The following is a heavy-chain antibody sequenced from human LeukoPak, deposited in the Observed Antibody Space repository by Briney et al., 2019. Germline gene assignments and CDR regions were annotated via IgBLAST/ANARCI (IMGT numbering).Heavy chain of an antibody. V-gene: IGHV5-51*01. Sequence: PGESLKISCKGSGYTFSSNWIGWVRQMPGKGLGWMGIIYPGDSDTRYSPSFQGQVTISADKSSSTAYLQWSSLKASDTAMYYCARPTGGGFWSGYDAFDIWGQGTMVTVSS. CDR1: GYTFSSNW. CDR3: ARPTGGGFWSGYDAFDI. J-gene: IGHJ3*02. D-gene: IGHD3-3*01. CDR2: IYPGDSDT.